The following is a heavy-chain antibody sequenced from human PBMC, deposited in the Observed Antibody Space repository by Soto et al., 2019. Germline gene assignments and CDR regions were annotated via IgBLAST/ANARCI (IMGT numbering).Heavy chain of an antibody. Sequence: ASVQVSCQASGGTFSSYAISWVRQAPGQGLEWMGGIIPILGIANYAQKFQGRVTITADKSASTAYMELSSLRSEDTAVYYCARDHLYYYDSSGYYAFDIWGQGTRVTVSS. CDR3: ARDHLYYYDSSGYYAFDI. D-gene: IGHD3-22*01. CDR1: GGTFSSYA. J-gene: IGHJ3*02. V-gene: IGHV1-69*04. CDR2: IIPILGIA.